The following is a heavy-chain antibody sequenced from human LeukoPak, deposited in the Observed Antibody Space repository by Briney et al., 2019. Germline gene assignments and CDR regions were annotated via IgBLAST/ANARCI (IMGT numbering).Heavy chain of an antibody. D-gene: IGHD4/OR15-4a*01. Sequence: SGGSLRLSCAASGFTVSTNYMSWLRQAPGKGLKWVSGIYSGSTTYYADPVTGGLTISSGNSKNTLYLQMNRLSAEGRPGYDFARWGDYGSFDYWGQGTMVTVAS. J-gene: IGHJ4*02. CDR3: ARWGDYGSFDY. CDR2: IYSGSTT. CDR1: GFTVSTNY. V-gene: IGHV3-53*01.